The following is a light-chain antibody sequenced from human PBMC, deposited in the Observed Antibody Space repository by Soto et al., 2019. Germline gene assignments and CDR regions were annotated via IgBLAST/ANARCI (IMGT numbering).Light chain of an antibody. Sequence: AIRMTQSPSSLSASTGDRVTITCRASQGISSYLAWYQQKPGKAPKLLIYAASTLQSGVPSRFSGRGSGTDFTLTISCLQSEDFATYYCQQYYSYPYTFGQGTKLEIK. J-gene: IGKJ2*01. CDR2: AAS. CDR3: QQYYSYPYT. V-gene: IGKV1-8*01. CDR1: QGISSY.